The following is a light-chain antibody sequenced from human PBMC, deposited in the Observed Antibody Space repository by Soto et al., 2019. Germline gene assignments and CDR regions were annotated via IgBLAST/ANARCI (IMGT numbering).Light chain of an antibody. CDR2: DAS. Sequence: DIQMTQSPSTLSASVGDRVTITCRASQSISSWLAWYQQKPGKAPKLLIYDASSLESGVPSRFSGSGSGTEFTLTISSLQPDDFATYYCQQYNSQETFGQGTKVEIK. CDR3: QQYNSQET. CDR1: QSISSW. J-gene: IGKJ1*01. V-gene: IGKV1-5*01.